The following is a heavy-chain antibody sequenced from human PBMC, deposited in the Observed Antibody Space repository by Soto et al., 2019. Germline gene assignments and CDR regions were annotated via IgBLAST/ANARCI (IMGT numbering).Heavy chain of an antibody. CDR2: ISGSGGST. CDR3: AKYVGAGGFDY. Sequence: GGSLRLSCAASGFTFSSYAMSWVRQAPGKGLEWVSSISGSGGSTYYADSVKGRLTISRDNSKNTLYLQMNSLRAEDTAVYYCAKYVGAGGFDYWGQGTLVTVSS. CDR1: GFTFSSYA. J-gene: IGHJ4*02. V-gene: IGHV3-23*01. D-gene: IGHD1-26*01.